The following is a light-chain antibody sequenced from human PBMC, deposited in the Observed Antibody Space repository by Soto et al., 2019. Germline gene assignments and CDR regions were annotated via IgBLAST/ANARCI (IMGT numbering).Light chain of an antibody. J-gene: IGLJ1*01. V-gene: IGLV1-40*01. Sequence: LRRPPSLSEAPGQMVTLSCPGSSANSGAAYKVDWYLQLLGTAPKLLIYGNNNRPAGVPARFSGSKSGTPASLAIAGLQAEDEGDYYRQSFDTSLSAYVFGTGSKGTV. CDR3: QSFDTSLSAYV. CDR1: SANSGAAYK. CDR2: GNN.